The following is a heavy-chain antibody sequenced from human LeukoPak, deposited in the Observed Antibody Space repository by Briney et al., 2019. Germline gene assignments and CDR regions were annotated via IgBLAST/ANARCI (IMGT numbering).Heavy chain of an antibody. Sequence: SVKVSCKASGGTFSSYAISWVRQPPGQGLEWMGRIIPIFGTANYAQKFQGRVTITTDESTSTAYMELSSLRSEDTAVYYCARDRGGSGWYVYYYYMDVWGKGTTVTVSS. J-gene: IGHJ6*03. CDR1: GGTFSSYA. CDR3: ARDRGGSGWYVYYYYMDV. CDR2: IIPIFGTA. V-gene: IGHV1-69*05. D-gene: IGHD6-19*01.